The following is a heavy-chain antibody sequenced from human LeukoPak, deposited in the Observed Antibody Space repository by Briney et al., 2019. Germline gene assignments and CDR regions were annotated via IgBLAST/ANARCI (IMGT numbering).Heavy chain of an antibody. D-gene: IGHD1-26*01. CDR1: GVSISSYY. V-gene: IGHV4-4*07. Sequence: SETLSLTCTVSGVSISSYYWSWIRQPAGKGLEWIGRIYSSGSTIYNPSLKSRVTISVDTSKNQFSLKLSSVTAADTAVYYCARSIVGATGGYFDYWGQGTLVTVSS. CDR3: ARSIVGATGGYFDY. J-gene: IGHJ4*02. CDR2: IYSSGST.